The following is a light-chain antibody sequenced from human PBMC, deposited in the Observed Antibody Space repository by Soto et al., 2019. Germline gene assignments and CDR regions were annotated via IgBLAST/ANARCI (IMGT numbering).Light chain of an antibody. CDR1: QSIGRN. CDR3: QQSYSTPPT. CDR2: TSS. V-gene: IGKV1-39*01. Sequence: DIQMTQSPASLSASVGDKVTISCGASQSIGRNLNWYQQKPGKAPTLLMFTSSNLQSGVPSRFSGSGSGTDFILTISSLQPEDFATYYCQQSYSTPPTFGQGTKVHIK. J-gene: IGKJ1*01.